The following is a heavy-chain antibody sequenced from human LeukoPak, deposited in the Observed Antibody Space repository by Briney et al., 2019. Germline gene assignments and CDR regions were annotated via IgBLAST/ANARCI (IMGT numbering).Heavy chain of an antibody. J-gene: IGHJ6*03. Sequence: GESLKISCKGSGYSFTSYWIGWVRQMPGKGLEWMGIIYPGDSDTRYNPSFQGQVTISADKSISTAYLQWSSLKASDTAMYYCARRGDSGYGYYYYYMDVWGKGTTVTVSS. CDR2: IYPGDSDT. CDR3: ARRGDSGYGYYYYYMDV. V-gene: IGHV5-51*01. CDR1: GYSFTSYW. D-gene: IGHD5-12*01.